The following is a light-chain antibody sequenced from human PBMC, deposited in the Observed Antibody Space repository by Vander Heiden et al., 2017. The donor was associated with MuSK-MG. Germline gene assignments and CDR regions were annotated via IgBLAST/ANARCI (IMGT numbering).Light chain of an antibody. CDR3: QQDDNVST. CDR2: DAS. CDR1: QDISNY. V-gene: IGKV1-33*01. Sequence: DIQMTQSPSSLSASVGDRVTITCQASQDISNYLNWYQQKPGKAPKLLIYDASNLETGVPSRFSGSGSGTDFTLTISSLQPEDIATYYCQQDDNVSTFGQGTKLEIK. J-gene: IGKJ2*01.